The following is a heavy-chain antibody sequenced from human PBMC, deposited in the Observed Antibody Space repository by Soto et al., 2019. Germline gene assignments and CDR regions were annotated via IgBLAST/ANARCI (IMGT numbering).Heavy chain of an antibody. CDR1: GDSISTYY. CDR3: ARGDPKKGPHDY. V-gene: IGHV4-59*01. J-gene: IGHJ4*02. CDR2: IYDSGST. Sequence: TSETLSLTCTVSGDSISTYYWSWIRQLPGKGLEWIAYIYDSGSTNYNPPLKSRVTISVDASNNQFSLKLSSVTAADTAVYYCARGDPKKGPHDYWGQGTLVTVSS.